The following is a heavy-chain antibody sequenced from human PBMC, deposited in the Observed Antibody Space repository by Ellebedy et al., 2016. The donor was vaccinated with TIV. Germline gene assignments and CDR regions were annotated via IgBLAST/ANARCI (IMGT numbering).Heavy chain of an antibody. D-gene: IGHD2-21*01. Sequence: MPSETLSLTCSVSGGSIRSYYWGWIRQPPGKGLEWIGYINYSGSTNSNPSLKSRVSISIDTSKSQFSLELSSVPAADTAVYYCAKYCGVGKCLDHWGQGTLITVSS. V-gene: IGHV4-59*01. J-gene: IGHJ4*02. CDR1: GGSIRSYY. CDR3: AKYCGVGKCLDH. CDR2: INYSGST.